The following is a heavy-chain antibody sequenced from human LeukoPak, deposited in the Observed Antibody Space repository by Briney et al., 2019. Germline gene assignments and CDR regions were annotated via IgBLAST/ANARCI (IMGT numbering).Heavy chain of an antibody. D-gene: IGHD4-17*01. CDR3: ARDANGDYVLTG. J-gene: IGHJ4*02. Sequence: GGSLRLSCAASGFTVSSNYMSWVRQAPGKGLEWVSVIYPDGRTYYADSLKGRFTISRDNSKNTLYLQMNSLRAEDTAVYYCARDANGDYVLTGWGQGTLVTVSS. V-gene: IGHV3-53*05. CDR1: GFTVSSNY. CDR2: IYPDGRT.